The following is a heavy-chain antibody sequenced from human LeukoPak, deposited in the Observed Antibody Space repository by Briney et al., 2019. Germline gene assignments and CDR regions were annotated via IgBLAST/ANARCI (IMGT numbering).Heavy chain of an antibody. J-gene: IGHJ4*02. CDR2: IYSGGST. CDR1: GFTVSTNY. Sequence: GGSLRLSCAASGFTVSTNYMNWVRQAPGKGLEWVSVIYSGGSTYYADSVKGRFTISRDNSKNTPYLQTNSLRAEDTAVYYCARGAVTRDFDYWGQGTLVTVSS. V-gene: IGHV3-66*01. CDR3: ARGAVTRDFDY. D-gene: IGHD4-17*01.